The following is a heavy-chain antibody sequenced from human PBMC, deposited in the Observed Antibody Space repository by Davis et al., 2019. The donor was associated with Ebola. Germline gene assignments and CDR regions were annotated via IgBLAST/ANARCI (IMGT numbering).Heavy chain of an antibody. CDR2: IAYDQSTK. CDR1: GFTFSRSA. CDR3: ARSLNAGGVEKYYFHY. V-gene: IGHV3-30-3*01. Sequence: PGGSLRLSCAASGFTFSRSAMHWVRQAPGKGLEWVAAIAYDQSTKYYADSVKGRFTISRDNSKNMLYLQMNSLRAEDTAVYYCARSLNAGGVEKYYFHYWGQGTLVTVSS. D-gene: IGHD3-3*01. J-gene: IGHJ4*02.